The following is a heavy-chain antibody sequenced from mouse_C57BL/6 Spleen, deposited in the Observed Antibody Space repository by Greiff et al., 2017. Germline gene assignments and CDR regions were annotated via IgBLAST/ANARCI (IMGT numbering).Heavy chain of an antibody. CDR1: GYAFSSYW. CDR2: IYPGDGDT. V-gene: IGHV1-80*01. CDR3: AREVLSTMVTTKYFDV. J-gene: IGHJ1*03. Sequence: LVEPGASVKISCKASGYAFSSYWMNWVKQRPGKGLEWIGQIYPGDGDTNYNGKFKGKATLTADKSSSTAYMQRSRLTSEDSAIYFGAREVLSTMVTTKYFDVWGTGTTVTVSS. D-gene: IGHD2-2*01.